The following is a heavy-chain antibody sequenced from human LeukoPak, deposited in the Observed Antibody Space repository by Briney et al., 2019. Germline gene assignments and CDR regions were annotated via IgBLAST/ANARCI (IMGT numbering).Heavy chain of an antibody. D-gene: IGHD2-15*01. CDR3: ARGKLLLTAWFDP. CDR1: GGTFSSYA. CDR2: IIPILGIA. V-gene: IGHV1-69*04. Sequence: SVKVSCKASGGTFSSYAISWVRQAPGQGLEWMGRIIPILGIANYAQKFQGRVTITADKSTSTAYMELSSLRSEDTAVYYCARGKLLLTAWFDPWGQGTLVTVSS. J-gene: IGHJ5*02.